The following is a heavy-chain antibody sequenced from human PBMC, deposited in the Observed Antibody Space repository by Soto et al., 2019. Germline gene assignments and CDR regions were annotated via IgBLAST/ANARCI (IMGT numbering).Heavy chain of an antibody. D-gene: IGHD3-3*02. CDR3: ASPKIAFYNWFDP. CDR1: GGSISSSSYY. J-gene: IGHJ5*02. Sequence: SETLSLTWTVSGGSISSSSYYWGWIRQPPGKGLEWIGSIYYSGSTYYNPSLKSRVTRSVDTSKNQFSLKLSSVTAADTAVYYCASPKIAFYNWFDPWGQGTLVTVS. V-gene: IGHV4-39*01. CDR2: IYYSGST.